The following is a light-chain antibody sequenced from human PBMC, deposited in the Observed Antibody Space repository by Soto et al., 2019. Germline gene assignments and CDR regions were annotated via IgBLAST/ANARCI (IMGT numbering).Light chain of an antibody. CDR1: SSDVGGYNY. Sequence: QSALTQPASVSGSPXQSITISCTGTSSDVGGYNYLSWYQQNPGKAPKVMIYEVSNRPSGVSNRFSGSKSGNTASLTISGLQAEDEADYYCSSYTTSGTPVFGGGTKLTVL. J-gene: IGLJ3*02. CDR3: SSYTTSGTPV. V-gene: IGLV2-14*01. CDR2: EVS.